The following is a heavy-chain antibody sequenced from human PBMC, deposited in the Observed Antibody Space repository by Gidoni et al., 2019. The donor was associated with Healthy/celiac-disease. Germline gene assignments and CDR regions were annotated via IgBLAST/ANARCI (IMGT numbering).Heavy chain of an antibody. J-gene: IGHJ4*02. D-gene: IGHD3-22*01. V-gene: IGHV3-49*03. CDR1: GFTFGDYA. CDR3: TRDSLPMVMGDSSGYTAY. Sequence: EVQLVESGGGLVQPGRSLRLSCTASGFTFGDYAMSWFRQAPGKGLEWVGFIRSKAYGGTTEYAASVKGRFTISRDDSKSIAYLQMNSLKTEDTAVYYCTRDSLPMVMGDSSGYTAYWGQGTLVTVSS. CDR2: IRSKAYGGTT.